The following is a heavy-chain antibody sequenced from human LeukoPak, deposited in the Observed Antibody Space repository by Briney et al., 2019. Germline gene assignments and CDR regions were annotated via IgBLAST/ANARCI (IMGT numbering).Heavy chain of an antibody. D-gene: IGHD4/OR15-4a*01. V-gene: IGHV3-66*02. Sequence: GGSLRLSCAASGFTVRGNYMSWVRQTPEKRLEWVSVIYTGGGTYYADSVKGRFTISRDNSKNTLYLQMNSLRVEDTAVYYCASPNYPLGYFDYWGQGTLVTVSS. CDR1: GFTVRGNY. CDR2: IYTGGGT. CDR3: ASPNYPLGYFDY. J-gene: IGHJ4*02.